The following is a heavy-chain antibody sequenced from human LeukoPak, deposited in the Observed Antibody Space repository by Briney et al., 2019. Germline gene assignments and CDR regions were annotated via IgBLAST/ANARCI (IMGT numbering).Heavy chain of an antibody. CDR3: ARDSVATPAFDI. CDR2: ISGSGGST. CDR1: GFTFSSYG. Sequence: GGSLRLSCAASGFTFSSYGMSWVRQAPGKGLEWVSAISGSGGSTYYADSVKGRFTISRDNSKNTLYLQMNSLRAEDTALYYCARDSVATPAFDIWGQGTMVTVSS. J-gene: IGHJ3*02. V-gene: IGHV3-23*01. D-gene: IGHD5-12*01.